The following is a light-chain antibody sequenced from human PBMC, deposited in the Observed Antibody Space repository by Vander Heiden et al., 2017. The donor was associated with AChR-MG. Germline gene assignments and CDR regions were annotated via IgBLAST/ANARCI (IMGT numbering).Light chain of an antibody. CDR1: QSISTY. J-gene: IGKJ1*01. Sequence: DIQMTQYPSSLSASVGDRVSIACRASQSISTYLNWYQQKPGKAPKLLIYAASSLQSGVPSRFGGSGSGTDFTLTIINLQPEDFATYYCQQSYSTPRTFGQGTQGEIK. CDR2: AAS. CDR3: QQSYSTPRT. V-gene: IGKV1-39*01.